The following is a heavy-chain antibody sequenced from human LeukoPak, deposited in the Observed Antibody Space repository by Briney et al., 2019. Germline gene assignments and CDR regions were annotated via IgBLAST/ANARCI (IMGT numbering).Heavy chain of an antibody. V-gene: IGHV3-7*01. CDR3: ASHRWVY. CDR2: IKQDGSEK. Sequence: GGSLRLSCAASGFTFSSYSMNWVRQAPGKGLEWVANIKQDGSEKYYVDSVKGRFTISRDNAKNSLYLQMNSLRAEDTAVYYCASHRWVYWGQGTLVTVSS. CDR1: GFTFSSYS. D-gene: IGHD3-16*01. J-gene: IGHJ4*02.